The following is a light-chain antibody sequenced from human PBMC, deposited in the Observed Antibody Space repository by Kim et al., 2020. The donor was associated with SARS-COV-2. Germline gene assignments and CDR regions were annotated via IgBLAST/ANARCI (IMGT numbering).Light chain of an antibody. V-gene: IGKV1-39*01. Sequence: DIQMTQSPSSLSASVGDRVTITCRASQDISRYLNWYQQKPGKAPKLLIYTASSLHSGVPSRFTGSGSETDFTLTISSLQPEDFATYYCQQTYSASRTFGQGTKVDIK. CDR2: TAS. CDR1: QDISRY. J-gene: IGKJ1*01. CDR3: QQTYSASRT.